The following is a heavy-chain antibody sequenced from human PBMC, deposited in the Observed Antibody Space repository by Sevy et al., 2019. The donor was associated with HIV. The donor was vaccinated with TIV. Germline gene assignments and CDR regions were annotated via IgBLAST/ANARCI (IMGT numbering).Heavy chain of an antibody. CDR3: ARRTTGIVGTHFDY. Sequence: GESLKISCKGSGYSFTSCWIGWVRQMPRKGLEWMRIIYPGDSDARYSPSLQGQVTISADKSISTAYLQWSSLKASDTAMYYCARRTTGIVGTHFDYWGQGTLVTVSS. CDR1: GYSFTSCW. D-gene: IGHD1-26*01. V-gene: IGHV5-51*01. J-gene: IGHJ4*02. CDR2: IYPGDSDA.